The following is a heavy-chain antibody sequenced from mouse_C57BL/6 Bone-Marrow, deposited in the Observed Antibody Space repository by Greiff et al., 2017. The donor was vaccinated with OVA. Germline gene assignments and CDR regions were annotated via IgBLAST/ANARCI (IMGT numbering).Heavy chain of an antibody. V-gene: IGHV1-75*01. Sequence: QVQLQQSGPELVKPGASVKISCKASGYTFTDYYINWVKQRPGQGLEWIGWIFPGSGSTSYNEKFKGKATLTVDKSSSTAYMLLSSLTSEDSAVFVCARRRGGLHPWFAYWGQGTLVTVSA. CDR3: ARRRGGLHPWFAY. J-gene: IGHJ3*01. CDR1: GYTFTDYY. D-gene: IGHD2-4*01. CDR2: IFPGSGST.